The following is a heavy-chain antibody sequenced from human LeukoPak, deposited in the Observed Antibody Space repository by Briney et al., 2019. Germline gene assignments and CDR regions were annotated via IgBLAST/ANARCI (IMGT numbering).Heavy chain of an antibody. J-gene: IGHJ5*02. D-gene: IGHD6-19*01. CDR1: GFTFSSYG. CDR3: ARDSSGWSPFDP. Sequence: GGSLRLSCAASGFTFSSYGMHWVRQAPGKGLEWVAVISYDGSNKYYADSVKGRFTISRDNSKNTLYLQMNSLRAEDTAVYYCARDSSGWSPFDPWGQGTLVTVSS. V-gene: IGHV3-30*03. CDR2: ISYDGSNK.